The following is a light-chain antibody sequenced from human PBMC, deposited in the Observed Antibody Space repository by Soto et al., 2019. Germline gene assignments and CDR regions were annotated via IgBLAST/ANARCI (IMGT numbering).Light chain of an antibody. J-gene: IGKJ3*01. CDR3: QQYNTWPT. V-gene: IGKV3-15*01. CDR1: QSVSSN. Sequence: EIVMTQSPATLSVSPGERATLSCRASQSVSSNLAWYQQKPGQAPRLLIYGASTRATGIPARFSGSGSGTEFTLIISSLPSEDFAVYYCQQYNTWPTFGPGAKVDIK. CDR2: GAS.